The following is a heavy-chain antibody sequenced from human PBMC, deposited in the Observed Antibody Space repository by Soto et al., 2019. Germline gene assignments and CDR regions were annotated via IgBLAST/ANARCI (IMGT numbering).Heavy chain of an antibody. CDR3: AGDPSYYASDY. D-gene: IGHD3-10*01. CDR1: GFTFSGHY. Sequence: GGSLRLSCAASGFTFSGHYMSWVRQAPGKGLEWVSYISGDGGSIYYTDSVKGRFTVSRDNSKNSLYLQMNSLRAEDTAVYYCAGDPSYYASDYWGQGTLVTVSS. V-gene: IGHV3-11*01. CDR2: ISGDGGSI. J-gene: IGHJ4*02.